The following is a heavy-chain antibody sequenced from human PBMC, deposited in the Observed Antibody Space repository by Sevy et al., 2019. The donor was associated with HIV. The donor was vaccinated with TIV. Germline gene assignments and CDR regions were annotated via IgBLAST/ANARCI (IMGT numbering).Heavy chain of an antibody. J-gene: IGHJ6*02. CDR2: IWYDGSDT. D-gene: IGHD4-4*01. Sequence: GGSLRLSCAASGFIFSNHGMHWVRQAPGKGLEWVARIWYDGSDTYYGESVKGRFTISRDNSKNTVDLQMNSLRVEYTAVYYCARDVDSNYDGIDAWGQVTTVTVSS. V-gene: IGHV3-33*01. CDR1: GFIFSNHG. CDR3: ARDVDSNYDGIDA.